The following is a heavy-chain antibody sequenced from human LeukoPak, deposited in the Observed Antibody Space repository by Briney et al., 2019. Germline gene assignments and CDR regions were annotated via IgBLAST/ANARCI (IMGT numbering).Heavy chain of an antibody. CDR2: IKGDGSKI. CDR1: GFTFSEYW. J-gene: IGHJ4*02. Sequence: GGSLRLSCGASGFTFSEYWMSWVRQAPGRGLEWVANIKGDGSKIYYVDSVKGRFTISRDNDKNSLYLQMNNLRVEDTAVYHCARDGSCFDFWGQGALVTVSS. D-gene: IGHD2-15*01. CDR3: ARDGSCFDF. V-gene: IGHV3-7*01.